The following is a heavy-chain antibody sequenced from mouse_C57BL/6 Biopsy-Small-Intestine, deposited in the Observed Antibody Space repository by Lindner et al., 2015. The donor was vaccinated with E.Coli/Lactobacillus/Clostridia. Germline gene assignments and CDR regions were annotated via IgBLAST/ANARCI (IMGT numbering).Heavy chain of an antibody. CDR2: IYPGDGDT. D-gene: IGHD2-5*01. CDR1: GYAFSSSW. V-gene: IGHV1-82*01. Sequence: VQLQESGPELVKPGASVKISCKASGYAFSSSWMNWVKQRPGKGLEWIGRIYPGDGDTNCNGKFKGKATLTADKSSSTAYMQLSSLTSEDSAVYFCAYSILYAMDYWGQGTSVTVSS. CDR3: AYSILYAMDY. J-gene: IGHJ4*01.